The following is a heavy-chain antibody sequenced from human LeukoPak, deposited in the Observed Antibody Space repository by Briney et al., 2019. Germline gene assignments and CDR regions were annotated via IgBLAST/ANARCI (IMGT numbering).Heavy chain of an antibody. CDR1: GFTFSSYA. CDR2: ISYDGSNK. Sequence: GGSLRLSCAASGFTFSSYAMHWVRQAPSKGLEWVAVISYDGSNKYYADSVKGRFTISRDNSKNTLYLQMNSLRAEDTAVYYCARTWEEYYFDYWGQGTLVTVSS. J-gene: IGHJ4*02. D-gene: IGHD1-26*01. CDR3: ARTWEEYYFDY. V-gene: IGHV3-30*04.